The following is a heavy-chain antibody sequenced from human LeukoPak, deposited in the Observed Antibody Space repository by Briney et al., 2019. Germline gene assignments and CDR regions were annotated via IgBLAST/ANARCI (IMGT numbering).Heavy chain of an antibody. J-gene: IGHJ3*02. CDR2: MYYSGST. Sequence: SETLSLTCTVSGGSFSSSSYYWGWIRQPPGRGLEWIGSMYYSGSTYYNASLRSRLTISVDTSKNQFSLKLSSVTAADTAVYYCARHFERDGYTSNAFDIWGQGTMVTVSS. V-gene: IGHV4-39*01. D-gene: IGHD5-24*01. CDR3: ARHFERDGYTSNAFDI. CDR1: GGSFSSSSYY.